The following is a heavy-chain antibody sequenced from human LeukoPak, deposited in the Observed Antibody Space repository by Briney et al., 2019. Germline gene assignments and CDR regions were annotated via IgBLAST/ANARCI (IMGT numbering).Heavy chain of an antibody. CDR3: ARSFYDSSGYYSFDY. Sequence: SETLSLTCTVSGYSISSGYYWGWIRQPPGKGLEWIGSIYYSGSTYYNPSLKSRVTVSVDTSKNQFSLKLSSVTAADTAVYYCARSFYDSSGYYSFDYWGQGTLVTVSS. CDR1: GYSISSGYY. CDR2: IYYSGST. D-gene: IGHD3-22*01. J-gene: IGHJ4*02. V-gene: IGHV4-38-2*02.